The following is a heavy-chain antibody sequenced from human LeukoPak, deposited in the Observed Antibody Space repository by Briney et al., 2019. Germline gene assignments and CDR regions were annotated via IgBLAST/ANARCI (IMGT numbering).Heavy chain of an antibody. V-gene: IGHV3-48*02. CDR1: GSTFSTYS. CDR2: ISSGSSTI. D-gene: IGHD6-19*01. Sequence: TGGSLRLSCAAFGSTFSTYSMNWVRQAPGKGLEWISYISSGSSTIHYADSVKGRFTISRDNAKNSLYLQMNSLRDEDTAVYYCAREYGYSSSFDYWGQGTLVTVSS. J-gene: IGHJ4*02. CDR3: AREYGYSSSFDY.